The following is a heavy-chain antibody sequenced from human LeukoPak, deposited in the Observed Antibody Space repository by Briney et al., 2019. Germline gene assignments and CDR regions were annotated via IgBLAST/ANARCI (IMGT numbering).Heavy chain of an antibody. Sequence: SETLSLTCTVSGGSISSYYWGWIRQPPGKGLVWIGSIYYRGRTYYSPSLKTRVTISADTSNNQFSLNLSSVTASDTAVYYCARQKILDDNYDSSGYYVDQWGQGSLVTVSS. CDR1: GGSISSYY. V-gene: IGHV4-39*01. D-gene: IGHD3-22*01. CDR3: ARQKILDDNYDSSGYYVDQ. CDR2: IYYRGRT. J-gene: IGHJ4*02.